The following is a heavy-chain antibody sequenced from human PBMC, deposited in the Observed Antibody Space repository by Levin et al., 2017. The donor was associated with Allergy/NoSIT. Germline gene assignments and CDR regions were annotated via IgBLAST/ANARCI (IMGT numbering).Heavy chain of an antibody. D-gene: IGHD1-26*01. J-gene: IGHJ4*02. CDR3: AKDILGIVGAPGDY. CDR1: GFTFSSYA. CDR2: ISGSGGST. Sequence: GGSLRLSCAASGFTFSSYAMSWVRQAPGKGLEWVSAISGSGGSTYYADSVKGRFTISRDNSKNTLYLQMNSLRAEDTAVYYCAKDILGIVGAPGDYWGQGTLVTVSS. V-gene: IGHV3-23*01.